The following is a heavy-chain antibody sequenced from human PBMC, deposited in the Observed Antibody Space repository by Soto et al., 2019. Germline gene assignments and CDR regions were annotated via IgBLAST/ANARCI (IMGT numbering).Heavy chain of an antibody. Sequence: ASVKVSCKASGYTFTSYAMHWVRQAPGQRLEWMGWINAGNGNTKYSQKFQGRVTMTRNTSASTAYMELSSLRSEDTAVYYCARGFLYSSSYNWFDPWGQGTLVTVSS. V-gene: IGHV1-3*01. CDR2: INAGNGNT. D-gene: IGHD6-13*01. J-gene: IGHJ5*02. CDR1: GYTFTSYA. CDR3: ARGFLYSSSYNWFDP.